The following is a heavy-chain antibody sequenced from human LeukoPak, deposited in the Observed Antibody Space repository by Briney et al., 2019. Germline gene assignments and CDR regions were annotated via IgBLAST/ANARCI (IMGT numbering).Heavy chain of an antibody. CDR1: GFTFSSYW. V-gene: IGHV3-11*04. CDR3: AKVMKGSERLTMVRGVIIKTAGLYYMDV. D-gene: IGHD3-10*01. Sequence: GGSLGLSCAASGFTFSSYWMSWIRQAPGKGLEWVSYISSSASTIYYAGSVKGRFTVSRDNAKNSLYLQMNSLRAEDTAVYYCAKVMKGSERLTMVRGVIIKTAGLYYMDVWGKGTTVTVSS. CDR2: ISSSASTI. J-gene: IGHJ6*03.